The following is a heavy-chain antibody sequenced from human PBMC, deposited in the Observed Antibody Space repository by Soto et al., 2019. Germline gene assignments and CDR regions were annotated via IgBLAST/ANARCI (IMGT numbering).Heavy chain of an antibody. CDR2: MNPNSGNT. J-gene: IGHJ3*02. Sequence: ASVKVSCKASGYTFTSYDINWVRQASGQGLEWMGWMNPNSGNTGYAQKFQGRVTMTRDTSISTAYMELSSLRSEDTAVYYCAKFMTMIVVVIGDAFDIWGQGTMVTVAS. D-gene: IGHD3-22*01. CDR1: GYTFTSYD. CDR3: AKFMTMIVVVIGDAFDI. V-gene: IGHV1-8*01.